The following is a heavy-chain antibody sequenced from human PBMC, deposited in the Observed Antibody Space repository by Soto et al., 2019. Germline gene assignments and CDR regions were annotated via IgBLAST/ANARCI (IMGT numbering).Heavy chain of an antibody. CDR1: GYTFRSYD. Sequence: QVQLVQSGAEVKKTGASVKVSCTGSGYTFRSYDIHWVRQATGQGLEWMGWVNPNTGNTGYAQKFQGRVTMTRDMPKSSAYMEVNSLTSEDTAIYYCARAYGAGSFDFWGQGTLVSVSS. CDR3: ARAYGAGSFDF. CDR2: VNPNTGNT. J-gene: IGHJ5*01. V-gene: IGHV1-8*01. D-gene: IGHD3-10*01.